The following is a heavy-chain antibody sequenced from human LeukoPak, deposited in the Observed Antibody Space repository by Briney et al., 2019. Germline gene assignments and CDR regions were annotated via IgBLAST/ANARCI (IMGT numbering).Heavy chain of an antibody. CDR2: IIPIFGTA. V-gene: IGHV1-69*05. Sequence: ASVKVSCKASGGTFSSYAISWVRQAPGQGLEWMGGIIPIFGTANYAQKFQGRVTITTDESTSTAYMELSSLRSEDTAVYYCAENYYDSSGYGEYFQHWGQGTLVTVSS. CDR1: GGTFSSYA. D-gene: IGHD3-22*01. J-gene: IGHJ1*01. CDR3: AENYYDSSGYGEYFQH.